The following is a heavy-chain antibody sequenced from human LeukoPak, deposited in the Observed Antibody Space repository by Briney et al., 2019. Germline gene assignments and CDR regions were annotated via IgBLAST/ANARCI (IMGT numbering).Heavy chain of an antibody. CDR1: GFSLSTSGMC. CDR2: IDWDDDK. CDR3: ARIIYGGNSSHAFDI. Sequence: SGPALVKPTQTLTLTCTFSGFSLSTSGMCVSWIRQPPGKALEWLARIDWDDDKYYSTSLKIRLTISKDTSKNQVVLTMTNMDPVDTATYYCARIIYGGNSSHAFDIWGQGTMVTVSS. J-gene: IGHJ3*02. V-gene: IGHV2-70*11. D-gene: IGHD4-23*01.